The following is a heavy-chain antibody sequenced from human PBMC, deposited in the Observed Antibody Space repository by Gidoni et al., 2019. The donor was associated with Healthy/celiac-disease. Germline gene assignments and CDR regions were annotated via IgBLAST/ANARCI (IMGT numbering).Heavy chain of an antibody. CDR1: GGSISSGTYY. D-gene: IGHD6-13*01. V-gene: IGHV4-61*02. CDR2: IYTSGRT. J-gene: IGHJ6*02. CDR3: ASGTAAGKRVGYYYGMDV. Sequence: QVQLQESGPGLVKPSQTLSLTCTVSGGSISSGTYYWSWTRQPAGKGLEWIGRIYTSGRTNYNPSRKSRVTISVDTSKNQFSLRLSSVTAADTAVYYWASGTAAGKRVGYYYGMDVWGQGTTVTVSS.